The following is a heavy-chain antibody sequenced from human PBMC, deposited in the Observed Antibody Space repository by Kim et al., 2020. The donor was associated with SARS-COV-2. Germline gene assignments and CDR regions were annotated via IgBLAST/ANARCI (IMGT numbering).Heavy chain of an antibody. Sequence: SETLSLTCTVSGGSISSSSYYWGWIRQPPGKGLEWIGSIYYSGSTYYNPSLKSRVTISVDTSKNQFSLKLSSVTAADTAVYYCARQGGGGSSGPLGYWG. CDR1: GGSISSSSYY. CDR3: ARQGGGGSSGPLGY. D-gene: IGHD6-13*01. V-gene: IGHV4-39*01. CDR2: IYYSGST. J-gene: IGHJ4*01.